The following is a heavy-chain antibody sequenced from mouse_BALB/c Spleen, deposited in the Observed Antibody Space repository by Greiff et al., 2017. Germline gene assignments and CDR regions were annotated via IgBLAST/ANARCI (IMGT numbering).Heavy chain of an antibody. D-gene: IGHD2-14*01. Sequence: EVQRVESGGGLVKPGGSLKLSCAASGFAFSSYDMSWVRQTPEKRLEWVAYISSGGGSTYYPDTVKGRFTISRDNAKNTLYLQMSSLKSEDTAMYYCARQYYRSPGAMDYWGQGTSVTVSS. J-gene: IGHJ4*01. CDR1: GFAFSSYD. V-gene: IGHV5-12-1*01. CDR3: ARQYYRSPGAMDY. CDR2: ISSGGGST.